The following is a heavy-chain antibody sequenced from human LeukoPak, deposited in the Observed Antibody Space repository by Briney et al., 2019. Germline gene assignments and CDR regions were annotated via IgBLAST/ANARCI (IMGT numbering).Heavy chain of an antibody. CDR2: ISGSGRTI. Sequence: GGSLRLSCAASGLTFSSYSWNWFRQAPGKGLEWVSYISGSGRTIYYADSVKGRFTISSDNAKSSLYLQMNSLRAEDTAVYYCARDPRGTGGFDYWGQGNLVTVSA. J-gene: IGHJ4*02. D-gene: IGHD7-27*01. CDR1: GLTFSSYS. V-gene: IGHV3-48*01. CDR3: ARDPRGTGGFDY.